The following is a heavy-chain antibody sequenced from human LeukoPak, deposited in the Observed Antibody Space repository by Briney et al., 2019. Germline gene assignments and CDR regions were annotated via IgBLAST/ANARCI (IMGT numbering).Heavy chain of an antibody. CDR1: GFTFSSYS. J-gene: IGHJ4*02. D-gene: IGHD2-2*01. Sequence: GGSLRLSCAASGFTFSSYSMNWVRQAPGKGLGWVSSISSSTSYIYYADSVKGRFTISRDNAKNSLYLQMNSLRAEDTAVYYCAREVVQGIVVVPAAFDYWGQGTLVTVSS. CDR3: AREVVQGIVVVPAAFDY. CDR2: ISSSTSYI. V-gene: IGHV3-21*01.